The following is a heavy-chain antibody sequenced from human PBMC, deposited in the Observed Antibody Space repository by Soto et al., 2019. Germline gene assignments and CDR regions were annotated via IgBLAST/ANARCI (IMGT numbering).Heavy chain of an antibody. V-gene: IGHV3-30-3*01. CDR1: GFTFSSYA. J-gene: IGHJ6*02. Sequence: TGGSLRLSCAASGFTFSSYAMHWVRQAPGKGLEWVAVISYDGSNKYYADSVKGRFTISRDNSKNTLYLQMNSLRAEDTAVYYCARAHLEGGYDFEYYYYGMDVWGQGTTVTVSS. CDR2: ISYDGSNK. D-gene: IGHD5-12*01. CDR3: ARAHLEGGYDFEYYYYGMDV.